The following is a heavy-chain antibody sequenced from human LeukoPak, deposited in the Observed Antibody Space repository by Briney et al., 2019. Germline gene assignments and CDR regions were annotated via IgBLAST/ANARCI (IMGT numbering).Heavy chain of an antibody. CDR3: ARETGIAVAGTWVY. V-gene: IGHV3-20*04. CDR2: INCNGGST. Sequence: GGSLRLSCAASGFTFGAYGMSWVRQAPGKGLEWVSGINCNGGSTGYADSVKGRFTISRDNAKNSLYLQMNSLRAEDTALYYCARETGIAVAGTWVYWGQGTLVTVSS. D-gene: IGHD6-19*01. J-gene: IGHJ4*02. CDR1: GFTFGAYG.